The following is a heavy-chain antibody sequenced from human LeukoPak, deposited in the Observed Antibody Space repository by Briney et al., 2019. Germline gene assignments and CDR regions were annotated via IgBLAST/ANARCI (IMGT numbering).Heavy chain of an antibody. D-gene: IGHD1-26*01. CDR1: GFTVSSNY. CDR3: ASSQIVGVIFDY. CDR2: IYSGGST. V-gene: IGHV3-53*01. J-gene: IGHJ4*02. Sequence: QSGGSLRLSCAASGFTVSSNYMSWVRQAPGKGLEWVSVIYSGGSTYYAESVKGRFTISRDNSKNTLYLQMNSLRAEDTAVYYCASSQIVGVIFDYWGQGTLVTVSS.